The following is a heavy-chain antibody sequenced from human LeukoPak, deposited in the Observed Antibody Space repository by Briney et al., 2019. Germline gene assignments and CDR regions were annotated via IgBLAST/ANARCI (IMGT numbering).Heavy chain of an antibody. CDR2: INWNGGGT. Sequence: PGGSLRLSCAASGFTFDDYGMSWVRQAPGKGLEWVSGINWNGGGTGYADSVKGRFTISRDNAENSLYLQMNSLRAEDTALYYCARDGRIVPAISFDYWGQGTLVAVSS. D-gene: IGHD2-21*01. CDR1: GFTFDDYG. CDR3: ARDGRIVPAISFDY. V-gene: IGHV3-20*04. J-gene: IGHJ4*02.